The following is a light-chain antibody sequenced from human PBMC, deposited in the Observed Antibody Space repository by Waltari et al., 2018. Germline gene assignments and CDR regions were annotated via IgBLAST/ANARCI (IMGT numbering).Light chain of an antibody. Sequence: QSVLTQPPSASGTPGQGVTISCSGGASNIGNNVVNWYQQVPGKAPKLLIDRSDRRPAGVPDRFSGSKSGTSASRAISVLQSEDEADYYCAAWDDSLNGRWVFGGGTKVTVL. J-gene: IGLJ3*02. CDR1: ASNIGNNV. V-gene: IGLV1-44*01. CDR2: RSD. CDR3: AAWDDSLNGRWV.